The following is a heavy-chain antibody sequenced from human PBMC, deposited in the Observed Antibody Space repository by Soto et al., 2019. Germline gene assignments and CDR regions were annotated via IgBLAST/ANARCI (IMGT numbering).Heavy chain of an antibody. Sequence: QVQLVESGGGVVKPGPSLRLACAASGFTLSNFGMQWVRQAPGKGLGWVAVISAGGNTKYYADSVKGRFTISRDNSKNTLFLQMNSLRTEDTAVYYCAKESGGERYAAYFDLWGQGTLVTVSA. CDR1: GFTLSNFG. D-gene: IGHD2-21*01. CDR3: AKESGGERYAAYFDL. CDR2: ISAGGNTK. V-gene: IGHV3-30*18. J-gene: IGHJ4*02.